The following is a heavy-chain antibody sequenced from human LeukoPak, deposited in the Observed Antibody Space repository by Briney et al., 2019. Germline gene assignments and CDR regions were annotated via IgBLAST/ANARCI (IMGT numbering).Heavy chain of an antibody. CDR2: FDRKNGDT. CDR3: ATGVFCATTTCPGYQHYYYFMDV. CDR1: GFTLADLS. D-gene: IGHD2-2*01. J-gene: IGHJ6*03. V-gene: IGHV1-24*01. Sequence: GAPVKVSCKVSGFTLADLSMHWVRQAPGKGLEWVGGFDRKNGDTIYAQRFRGRVTLTEDTSTGTAYMDLSSLRADDTAVYYCATGVFCATTTCPGYQHYYYFMDVWGKGTTVTVSS.